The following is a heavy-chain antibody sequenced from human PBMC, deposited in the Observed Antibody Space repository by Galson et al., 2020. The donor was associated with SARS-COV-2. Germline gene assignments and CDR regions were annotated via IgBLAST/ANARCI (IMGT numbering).Heavy chain of an antibody. V-gene: IGHV4-31*03. J-gene: IGHJ6*02. Sequence: SETLSLTCTVSGGSINSGGYYWSWIRQHPGKGLEWIGYIYYRGGTYINRSLKGGVTISEYTSKNQFSLKLSSVTAADPAVYYCARYCSSTSCYGSYYYYYGMDVWSQGTTVTVSS. D-gene: IGHD2-2*01. CDR3: ARYCSSTSCYGSYYYYYGMDV. CDR2: IYYRGGT. CDR1: GGSINSGGYY.